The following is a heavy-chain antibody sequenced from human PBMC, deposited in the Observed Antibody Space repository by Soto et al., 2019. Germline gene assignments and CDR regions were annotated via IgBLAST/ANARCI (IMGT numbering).Heavy chain of an antibody. CDR2: ISYDGSNK. CDR3: AKDSSIVLMVYVAGLDY. D-gene: IGHD2-8*01. CDR1: GFTFSSYG. Sequence: QVQLVESGGGVVQPGRSLRLSCAASGFTFSSYGMHWVRQAPGKGLEWVAVISYDGSNKYYSDSVKGRFTISRDNSKNTLYLQMDRLRAEDTAVYYCAKDSSIVLMVYVAGLDYWGQGTLVTVSS. J-gene: IGHJ4*02. V-gene: IGHV3-30*18.